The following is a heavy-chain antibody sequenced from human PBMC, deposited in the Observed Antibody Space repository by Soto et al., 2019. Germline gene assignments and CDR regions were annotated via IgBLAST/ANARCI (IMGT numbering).Heavy chain of an antibody. CDR2: IYFTGNT. CDR1: GGSITSSSHF. CDR3: ATSQKGYNWNYFDH. V-gene: IGHV4-39*01. Sequence: ASETLSLTCSASGGSITSSSHFWGWVRQPPGKGLEWIGTIYFTGNTYYTPSLKSRLTMSIDTSKNEFSLRLNSVTAADTAVYYCATSQKGYNWNYFDHWGQGALVTVSS. J-gene: IGHJ4*02. D-gene: IGHD1-20*01.